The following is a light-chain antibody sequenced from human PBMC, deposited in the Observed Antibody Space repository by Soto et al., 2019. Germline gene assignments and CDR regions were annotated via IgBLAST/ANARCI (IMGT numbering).Light chain of an antibody. CDR1: SSNIGADYD. CDR3: QSYDNSLSGSL. Sequence: QSVLTQPPSVCGAPGQRVTISCTGSSSNIGADYDVHWYQQLPGTAPKLLIYINTNRPSGVPDRFSGSKSGTSASLAITGLQAEDEADYYCQSYDNSLSGSLFGTGTKVTVL. CDR2: INT. J-gene: IGLJ1*01. V-gene: IGLV1-40*01.